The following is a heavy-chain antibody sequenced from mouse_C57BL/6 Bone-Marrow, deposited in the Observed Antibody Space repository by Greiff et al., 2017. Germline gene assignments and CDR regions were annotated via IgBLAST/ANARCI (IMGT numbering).Heavy chain of an antibody. CDR3: ERGNFDDGNYVRAMDY. V-gene: IGHV1-72*01. Sequence: QVQLQQPGAELVKPGASVKLSCKASGYTFTSYCMHWVKQRPGRGLEWIGRIGPNSGGTKYNEKFKSKATLTVDKPSSTDYMQLSSLTSEDSAVDYCERGNFDDGNYVRAMDYWGQGTSVTVSS. J-gene: IGHJ4*01. CDR1: GYTFTSYC. D-gene: IGHD2-1*01. CDR2: IGPNSGGT.